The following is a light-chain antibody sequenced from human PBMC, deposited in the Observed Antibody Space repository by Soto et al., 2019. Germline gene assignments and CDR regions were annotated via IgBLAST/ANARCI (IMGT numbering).Light chain of an antibody. CDR3: QQYNNGPPIT. Sequence: EIVMTQSPATLSVSPGERATLSCRASQSVSSNLAWYQQKPGQAPRLLIYGASTRATGIPARFSGSGSGTEFTLTISSLQSEDFAVYYCQQYNNGPPITFGQGTLLENK. CDR1: QSVSSN. J-gene: IGKJ5*01. CDR2: GAS. V-gene: IGKV3-15*01.